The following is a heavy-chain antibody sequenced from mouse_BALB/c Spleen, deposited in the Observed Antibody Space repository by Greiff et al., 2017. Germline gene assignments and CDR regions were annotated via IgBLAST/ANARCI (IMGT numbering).Heavy chain of an antibody. CDR2: ISSGGSYT. J-gene: IGHJ1*01. D-gene: IGHD2-1*01. CDR3: ARGGNYGNYDRYFDV. V-gene: IGHV5-6*01. CDR1: GFTFSSYG. Sequence: EVMLVESGGDLVKPGGSLKLSCAASGFTFSSYGMSWVRQTPDKRLEWVPTISSGGSYTYYPDSVKGRFTISRDNAKNTLYLQMSSLKSEDTAMYYCARGGNYGNYDRYFDVWGAGTTVTVSS.